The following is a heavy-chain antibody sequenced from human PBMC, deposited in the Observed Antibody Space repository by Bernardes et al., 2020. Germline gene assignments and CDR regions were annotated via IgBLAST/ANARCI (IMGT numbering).Heavy chain of an antibody. CDR2: IIPIFGTA. CDR1: GGTFSSYA. CDR3: AREAYDFWSGYSPGGYYFDY. D-gene: IGHD3-3*01. V-gene: IGHV1-69*06. Sequence: SVKVSCKASGGTFSSYAISWVRQAPGQGLEWMGGIIPIFGTANYAQKFQGRVTITADKSTSTAYMELSSLRSEDTAVYYCAREAYDFWSGYSPGGYYFDYWGQGTLVTVSS. J-gene: IGHJ4*02.